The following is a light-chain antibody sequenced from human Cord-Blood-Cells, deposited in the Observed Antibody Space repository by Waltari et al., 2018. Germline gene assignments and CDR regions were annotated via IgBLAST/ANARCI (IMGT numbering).Light chain of an antibody. CDR1: QSVLYSSNNKNY. CDR2: WAS. Sequence: IMMKQTPDSVAVTQGKRTKIKYKYSQSVLYSSNNKNYVAWYQQKPGQPPKLLIYWASTRESGVPDRFSGSGSGTDFTLTISSLQAEDVAVYYCQQYYSTPYTFGQGTKLEIK. CDR3: QQYYSTPYT. V-gene: IGKV4-1*01. J-gene: IGKJ2*01.